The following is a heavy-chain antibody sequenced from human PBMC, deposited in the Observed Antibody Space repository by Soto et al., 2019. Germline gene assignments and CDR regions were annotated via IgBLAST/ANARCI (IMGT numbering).Heavy chain of an antibody. V-gene: IGHV3-11*05. CDR1: GFTFSDYY. J-gene: IGHJ3*01. Sequence: QVQLVESGRVLVKPGESLRLSFAASGFTFSDYYMSWIRQAPGKGLEWVSYISSSSSYTNYADSVKVRFTISRDNAKNPLYLQRNSLRAEDTAVYSCARDADIVTGSDGFDFWGHGNMVTVSS. D-gene: IGHD3-9*01. CDR2: ISSSSSYT. CDR3: ARDADIVTGSDGFDF.